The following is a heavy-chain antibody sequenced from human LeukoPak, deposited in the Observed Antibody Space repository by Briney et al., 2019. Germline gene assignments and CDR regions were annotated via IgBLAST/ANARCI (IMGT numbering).Heavy chain of an antibody. CDR3: ARGLYGDPEEYFDY. CDR2: IYYSGST. CDR1: GGSISSYY. V-gene: IGHV4-59*01. J-gene: IGHJ4*02. Sequence: SETLSLTCTVSGGSISSYYWSWIRQPPGRGLEWIGYIYYSGSTNYNPSLKSRVTISVDTSKDQFSLKLSSVTAADTAVYYCARGLYGDPEEYFDYWGQGTLVTVSS. D-gene: IGHD4-17*01.